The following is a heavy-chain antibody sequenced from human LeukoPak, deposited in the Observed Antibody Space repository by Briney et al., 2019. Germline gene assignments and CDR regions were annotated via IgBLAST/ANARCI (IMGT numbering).Heavy chain of an antibody. J-gene: IGHJ4*02. V-gene: IGHV3-72*01. CDR3: VRMVTTSSGWYHFDN. Sequence: GGSLRLSCAGAGFSITDPHMDWVRQAPGKGLEWGGRSATTKPNNCTTQVAASVRGRFTISRDDSQNSLYLQLNSLKTEDAAGYYCVRMVTTSSGWYHFDNWGRGTLVTVSS. D-gene: IGHD6-13*01. CDR2: SATTKPNNCTT. CDR1: GFSITDPH.